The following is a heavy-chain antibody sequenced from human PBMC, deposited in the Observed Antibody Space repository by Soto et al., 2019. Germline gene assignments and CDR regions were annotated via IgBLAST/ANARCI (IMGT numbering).Heavy chain of an antibody. CDR2: ISYDGSNK. CDR1: GFTFSSYA. D-gene: IGHD4-17*01. Sequence: GGSLRLSCAASGFTFSSYAMHWVRQAPGKGLEWVAVISYDGSNKYYADSVKGRFTISRDNSKNTLYLQMNSLRAEDTAVYYSARDGYHYGGNSGYYYYGMDVWGQGTTVTVSS. CDR3: ARDGYHYGGNSGYYYYGMDV. V-gene: IGHV3-30-3*01. J-gene: IGHJ6*02.